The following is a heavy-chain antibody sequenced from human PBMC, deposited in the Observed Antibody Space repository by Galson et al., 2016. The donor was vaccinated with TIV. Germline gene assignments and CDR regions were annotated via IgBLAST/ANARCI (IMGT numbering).Heavy chain of an antibody. J-gene: IGHJ4*02. Sequence: SVKVSCKASGGTFSSHTITWVRQAAGQGLEWMGRIIPMFGTPNYAQKFQGRVTITADESTSTAYMELSSLRSEDTAVYYCARGPYYYGSGSEENWGQGTLVTVSS. CDR2: IIPMFGTP. CDR3: ARGPYYYGSGSEEN. D-gene: IGHD3-10*01. CDR1: GGTFSSHT. V-gene: IGHV1-69*13.